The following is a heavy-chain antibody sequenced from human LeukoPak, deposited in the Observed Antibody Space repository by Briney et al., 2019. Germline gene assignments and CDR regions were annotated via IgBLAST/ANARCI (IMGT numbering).Heavy chain of an antibody. D-gene: IGHD3-3*01. Sequence: SETLSLTCTVSGGSISSGDYYWSWIRQPPGKGLEWIGYIYYSGSTYYNPSLKSRVTISVDTSENQFSLKLSSVTAADTAVYYCARDTLSYDFWSAPDAFDIWGQGTMVTVSS. J-gene: IGHJ3*02. CDR3: ARDTLSYDFWSAPDAFDI. V-gene: IGHV4-30-4*01. CDR1: GGSISSGDYY. CDR2: IYYSGST.